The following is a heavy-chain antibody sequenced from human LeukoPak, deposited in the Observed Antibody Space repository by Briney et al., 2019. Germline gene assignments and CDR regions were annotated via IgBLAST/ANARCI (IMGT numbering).Heavy chain of an antibody. CDR1: GGSISSSNW. CDR2: IYHSGST. Sequence: PSETLSLTCAVSGGSISSSNWWSWVRQPPGKGLEWIGEIYHSGSTNYNPSLKSRVTISVDKSKNQFSLKLSSVTAADTAVYYCARFPQIAARGFDYWGQGTLVTVSS. CDR3: ARFPQIAARGFDY. V-gene: IGHV4-4*02. D-gene: IGHD6-6*01. J-gene: IGHJ4*02.